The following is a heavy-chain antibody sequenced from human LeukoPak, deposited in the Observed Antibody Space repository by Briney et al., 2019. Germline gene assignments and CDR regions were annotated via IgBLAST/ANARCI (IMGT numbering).Heavy chain of an antibody. CDR3: ARSPTGAFDI. CDR1: GYTFTSYD. V-gene: IGHV1-8*01. J-gene: IGHJ3*02. D-gene: IGHD7-27*01. Sequence: ASVKVSCKASGYTFTSYDINWVRQAPGQGPEGMGWMNPNSGKTGYEQKFQGGVTMTWDTYISTAYMDLSSLRSEDTAVYYCARSPTGAFDIWGQGTMVTVSS. CDR2: MNPNSGKT.